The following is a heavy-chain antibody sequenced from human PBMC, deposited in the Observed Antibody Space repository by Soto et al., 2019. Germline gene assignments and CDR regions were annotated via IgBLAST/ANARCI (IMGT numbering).Heavy chain of an antibody. J-gene: IGHJ4*02. CDR2: ISYDGSNK. CDR3: ARAYEGDYFDY. V-gene: IGHV3-30-3*01. D-gene: IGHD3-16*01. CDR1: GFTFSSYA. Sequence: QVQLVESGGGVVQPGRSLRLSCVASGFTFSSYAMHWVRQAPGKGLEWVAVISYDGSNKYYADSVKGRFTISRDNSKNTRYLQMNSLRAEDTAVYYCARAYEGDYFDYWGQGTLVTVSS.